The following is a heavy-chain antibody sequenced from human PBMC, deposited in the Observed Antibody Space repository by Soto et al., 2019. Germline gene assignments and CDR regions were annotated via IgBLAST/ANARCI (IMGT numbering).Heavy chain of an antibody. V-gene: IGHV4-30-4*01. J-gene: IGHJ2*01. CDR2: IYYSGST. D-gene: IGHD4-17*01. CDR1: GCSISSGDYY. Sequence: QVQLQESGPGLVKPSQTLSLTCTVSGCSISSGDYYWSWIRQPPGKGLEWIGYIYYSGSTYYNPSLKSRVTISVDTYKNQFSLKLSSVTAADTAVYYCARGGGDGEYWYFYLWGRGTLVTVSS. CDR3: ARGGGDGEYWYFYL.